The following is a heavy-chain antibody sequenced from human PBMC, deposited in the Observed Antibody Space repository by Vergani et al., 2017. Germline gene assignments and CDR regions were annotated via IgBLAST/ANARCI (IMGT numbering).Heavy chain of an antibody. V-gene: IGHV1-2*02. D-gene: IGHD6-13*01. J-gene: IGHJ4*02. CDR2: INPNSGGT. CDR1: GYTFTGYY. Sequence: QVQLVQSGAEVKKPGASVKVSCKASGYTFTGYYMHWVRQAPGQRLEWMGWINPNSGGTNYAQKFQGRVTMTRETSISTAYMELSRLRSDDTAVYYCARWHSSSWYTGFDYWGQGTLGTVSS. CDR3: ARWHSSSWYTGFDY.